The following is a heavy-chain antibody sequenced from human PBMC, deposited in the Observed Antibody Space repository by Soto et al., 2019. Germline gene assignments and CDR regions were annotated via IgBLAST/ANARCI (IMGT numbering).Heavy chain of an antibody. J-gene: IGHJ4*02. D-gene: IGHD3-10*01. Sequence: GGSLRLSCAASGFTFSNYGMHWVRQAPGKGLEWVAVISSDGSNKYYADSVKGRFTISRDNSKNTLYLQMNSLRAEDTAVYYCAKGYYYFDYWGQGTLVTVSS. V-gene: IGHV3-30*18. CDR3: AKGYYYFDY. CDR2: ISSDGSNK. CDR1: GFTFSNYG.